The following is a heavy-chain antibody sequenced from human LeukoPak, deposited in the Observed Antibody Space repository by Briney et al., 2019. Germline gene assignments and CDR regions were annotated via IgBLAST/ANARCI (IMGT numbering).Heavy chain of an antibody. D-gene: IGHD4-23*01. V-gene: IGHV1-46*01. Sequence: ASVKVSCKASGYTFTSYYMHWVRQAPGQGLEWMGIINPSGGSTSYAQKFQGRVTITADESTSTAYMELSSLRSEDTAVYYCARDTIHDYGGNSYYHYMDVWGKGTTVTISS. CDR2: INPSGGST. J-gene: IGHJ6*03. CDR3: ARDTIHDYGGNSYYHYMDV. CDR1: GYTFTSYY.